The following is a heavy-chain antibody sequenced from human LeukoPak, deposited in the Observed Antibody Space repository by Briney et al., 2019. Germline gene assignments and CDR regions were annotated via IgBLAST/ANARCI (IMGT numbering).Heavy chain of an antibody. CDR2: ISSSSSTI. J-gene: IGHJ4*02. Sequence: PGGSLRLSCAASGFIFSSYSMNWVRQAPGKGLEWVSYISSSSSTINYADSVKGRFTISRDNAENSLYLEMHSLRAEDTAVYYCARDFEAAGFDYWGQGTLVTVSS. CDR3: ARDFEAAGFDY. D-gene: IGHD6-19*01. CDR1: GFIFSSYS. V-gene: IGHV3-48*01.